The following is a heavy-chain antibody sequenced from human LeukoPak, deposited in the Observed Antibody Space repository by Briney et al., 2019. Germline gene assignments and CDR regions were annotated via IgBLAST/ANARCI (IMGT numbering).Heavy chain of an antibody. J-gene: IGHJ4*02. D-gene: IGHD2-15*01. Sequence: GGSLRLSCAASGFTFSNYNMNWVRQAPGKGLEWISYISGSSSTIYYADSVKGRFTISRDNAKNSLYLQMNGLRAEDTAVYYCARDSNGGSSGYWGQGTLVTVSS. CDR3: ARDSNGGSSGY. V-gene: IGHV3-48*01. CDR1: GFTFSNYN. CDR2: ISGSSSTI.